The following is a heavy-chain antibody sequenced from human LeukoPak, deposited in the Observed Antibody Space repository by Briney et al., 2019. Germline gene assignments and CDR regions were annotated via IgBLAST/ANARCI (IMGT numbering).Heavy chain of an antibody. CDR1: GCSINSYY. CDR3: ARLGSYFDY. J-gene: IGHJ4*02. Sequence: SETLSLTCIGSGCSINSYYWSWIRQPPGKGLEWIGYIYYSGSTNYNPSLKSRVTISVDTSKNQFSLKLNSVTAADTAVYYCARLGSYFDYWGQGTLVTVSS. V-gene: IGHV4-59*01. CDR2: IYYSGST. D-gene: IGHD1-26*01.